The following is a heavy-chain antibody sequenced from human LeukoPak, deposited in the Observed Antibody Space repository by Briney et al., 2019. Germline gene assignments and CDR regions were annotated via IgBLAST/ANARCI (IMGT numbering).Heavy chain of an antibody. Sequence: SETLSLTCTVSGGSISRSAYYWGWIRQPPGKGLEWIGTIYSTGTTYYSPSLNSRVTISVDPSKNHLSLKLRSATAADTAVYYCARHGPVSGYLSPFDLWGRGTLVTVSS. V-gene: IGHV4-39*01. CDR2: IYSTGTT. CDR1: GGSISRSAYY. J-gene: IGHJ2*01. CDR3: ARHGPVSGYLSPFDL. D-gene: IGHD3-22*01.